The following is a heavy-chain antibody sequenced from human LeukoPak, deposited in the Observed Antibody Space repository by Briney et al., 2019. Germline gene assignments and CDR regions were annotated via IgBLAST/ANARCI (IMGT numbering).Heavy chain of an antibody. CDR3: AKSYRPNSSGWTGEGGDYFDY. CDR2: ISWNSGSI. J-gene: IGHJ4*02. V-gene: IGHV3-9*03. CDR1: GFTFDDYA. Sequence: TGGSLRLSCAASGFTFDDYAMHWVRQAPGKGLEWVSGISWNSGSIGYADSVKGRFTISRDNAKNSLYLQMNSLRAEDMALYYCAKSYRPNSSGWTGEGGDYFDYWGQGTLVTVSS. D-gene: IGHD6-19*01.